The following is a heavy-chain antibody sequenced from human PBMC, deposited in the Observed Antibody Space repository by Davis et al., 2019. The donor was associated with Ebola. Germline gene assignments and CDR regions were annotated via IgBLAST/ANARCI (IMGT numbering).Heavy chain of an antibody. CDR3: ASRQAAPDRGPWFDP. Sequence: MPGGSLRLSCTVSGGSISSSSYYWGWIRQPPGQGLEWIGSIYYSGSTYYNPSLKSRVTISVDTSKNQFSLKLSSVTAADTAVYYCASRQAAPDRGPWFDPWGQGTLVTVSS. J-gene: IGHJ5*02. V-gene: IGHV4-39*01. D-gene: IGHD6-13*01. CDR1: GGSISSSSYY. CDR2: IYYSGST.